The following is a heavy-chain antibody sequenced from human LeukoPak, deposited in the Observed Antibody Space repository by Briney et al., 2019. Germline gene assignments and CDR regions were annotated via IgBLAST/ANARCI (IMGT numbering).Heavy chain of an antibody. J-gene: IGHJ4*02. D-gene: IGHD3-10*01. Sequence: ASVKVSCKASGGTFSSYAISWVRQAPGQGLEWMGGIIPIFGTANYARKFQGRVTITADESTSTAYMELSSLRSEDTAVYYCARDRAPYGSGSYYFDYWGQGTLVTVSS. V-gene: IGHV1-69*13. CDR3: ARDRAPYGSGSYYFDY. CDR1: GGTFSSYA. CDR2: IIPIFGTA.